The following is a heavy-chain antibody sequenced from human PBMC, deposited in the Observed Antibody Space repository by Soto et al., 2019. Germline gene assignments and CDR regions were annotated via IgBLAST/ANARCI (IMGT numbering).Heavy chain of an antibody. CDR3: AREFDYFPGGWFDP. Sequence: GASVKVSCKASGYTFTSYGISWVRQAPGQGLEWMGWISAYNGNTNYAQKFQDRVTISADISTSTAYMELRSLRSEDTAVYYCAREFDYFPGGWFDPWGQGTLVTVSS. J-gene: IGHJ5*01. CDR2: ISAYNGNT. D-gene: IGHD3-9*01. CDR1: GYTFTSYG. V-gene: IGHV1-18*01.